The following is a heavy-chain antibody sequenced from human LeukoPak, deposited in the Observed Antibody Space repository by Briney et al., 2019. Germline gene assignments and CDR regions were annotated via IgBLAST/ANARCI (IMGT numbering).Heavy chain of an antibody. D-gene: IGHD2-2*01. V-gene: IGHV1-69*04. CDR3: ARDVDRGTRTDY. Sequence: ASVKVSCKASGGTFCSYAISWVRQAPGQGLEWMGRIIPILGIANYAQKFQGRVTITADKSTSTAYMELSSLRSEDTAVYYCARDVDRGTRTDYWGQGTLVTVSS. CDR2: IIPILGIA. CDR1: GGTFCSYA. J-gene: IGHJ4*02.